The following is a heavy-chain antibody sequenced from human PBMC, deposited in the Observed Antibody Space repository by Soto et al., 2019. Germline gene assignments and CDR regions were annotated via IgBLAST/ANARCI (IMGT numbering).Heavy chain of an antibody. V-gene: IGHV3-11*06. J-gene: IGHJ4*02. D-gene: IGHD3-22*01. Sequence: QVQLVESGGGLVKPGGSLRLSCAASGFTFSDYYMSWIRQAPGKGLEWVSYISSSSSYTNYADSVKGRFTISRDNAKNSLYLQMNSLRAEDTGVYYCARQEGYYDSSGYYQVPYYFDYWGQGTLVTVSS. CDR1: GFTFSDYY. CDR2: ISSSSSYT. CDR3: ARQEGYYDSSGYYQVPYYFDY.